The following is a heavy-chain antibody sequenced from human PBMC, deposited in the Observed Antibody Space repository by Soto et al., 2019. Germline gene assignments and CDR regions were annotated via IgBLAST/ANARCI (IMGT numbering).Heavy chain of an antibody. CDR1: GGSISSGGYY. J-gene: IGHJ4*02. CDR3: VRVPRFVVVTAPAVDY. D-gene: IGHD2-21*02. Sequence: QVQLQESGPGLVKPSQTLSLTCTVSGGSISSGGYYWSWIRQPPGKGLEWIGYIYHSGSTYYNPSLKSRVTISVDTSKNQCSLRLSSVTAADTAVYYCVRVPRFVVVTAPAVDYWGQGTLVTVSS. CDR2: IYHSGST. V-gene: IGHV4-30-4*01.